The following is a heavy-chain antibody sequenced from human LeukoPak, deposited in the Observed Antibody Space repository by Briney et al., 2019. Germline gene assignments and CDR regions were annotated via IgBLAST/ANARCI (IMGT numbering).Heavy chain of an antibody. J-gene: IGHJ4*02. D-gene: IGHD3-10*01. Sequence: SVKVSCKASGYTFTGYYIHWVRQAPGQGLEWMGGIIPIFGTANYAQKFQGRVTITADESTSTAYMELSSLRSEDTAVYYCARMDYYGSGSYSPPFDYWGQGTLVTVSS. CDR2: IIPIFGTA. V-gene: IGHV1-69*13. CDR1: GYTFTGYY. CDR3: ARMDYYGSGSYSPPFDY.